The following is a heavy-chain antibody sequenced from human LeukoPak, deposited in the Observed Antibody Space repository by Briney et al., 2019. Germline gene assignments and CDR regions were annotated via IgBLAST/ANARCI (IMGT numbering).Heavy chain of an antibody. J-gene: IGHJ4*02. CDR3: AKDHVYGGADD. D-gene: IGHD4-23*01. CDR1: GFMFHDYA. Sequence: GGSLRLSCAAPGFMFHDYAIHWVRQAPGKGLEWVGLISGDGITTYYLDSVKGRFTISRDNSKNSLYLRMNSLRSEDTALYYCAKDHVYGGADDWGQGTLVTVSS. CDR2: ISGDGITT. V-gene: IGHV3-43*02.